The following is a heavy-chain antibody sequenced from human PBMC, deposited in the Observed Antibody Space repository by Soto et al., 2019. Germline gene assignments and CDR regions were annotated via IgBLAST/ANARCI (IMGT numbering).Heavy chain of an antibody. J-gene: IGHJ4*02. Sequence: SETLSLTCAVSGSSISGSYYYWGWLRQSPGKGPEWIGSVFYTGFTSYDPSLESRVSVSVDTSKKKFSLKVSGVSAADTAVYYCATYQKGYNWTYFDHWGQGALVTVSS. CDR1: GSSISGSYYY. CDR3: ATYQKGYNWTYFDH. CDR2: VFYTGFT. V-gene: IGHV4-39*01. D-gene: IGHD1-20*01.